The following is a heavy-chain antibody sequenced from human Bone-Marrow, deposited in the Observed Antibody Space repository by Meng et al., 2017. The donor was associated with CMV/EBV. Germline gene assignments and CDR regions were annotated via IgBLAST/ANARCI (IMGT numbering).Heavy chain of an antibody. D-gene: IGHD2-2*01. J-gene: IGHJ4*02. V-gene: IGHV4-39*01. CDR1: GGSISSSSYY. CDR3: ARGFNCSSTSCPGYFDY. CDR2: IYYSGST. Sequence: SETLSLTCTVSGGSISSSSYYWGWIRQPPGKGLEWIGSIYYSGSTYYNPSLKSRVTISVDTSKNQFSLKLSSVTAADTAVYYCARGFNCSSTSCPGYFDYWGQGTLVTVSS.